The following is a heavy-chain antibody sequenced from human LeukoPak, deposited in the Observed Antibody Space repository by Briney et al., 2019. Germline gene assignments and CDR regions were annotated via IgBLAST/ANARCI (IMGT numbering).Heavy chain of an antibody. D-gene: IGHD6-13*01. CDR1: GYTFTIYD. CDR2: MNPNSGNT. V-gene: IGHV1-8*02. J-gene: IGHJ4*02. Sequence: ASVTVSCKASGYTFTIYDINWVRQATGQGLEWMGWMNPNSGNTVYAQKFQGRVTITRNTSISTAYMELSSLRSEDTAVYYCARARRIAAAEGLGYWGQGTLVTVSS. CDR3: ARARRIAAAEGLGY.